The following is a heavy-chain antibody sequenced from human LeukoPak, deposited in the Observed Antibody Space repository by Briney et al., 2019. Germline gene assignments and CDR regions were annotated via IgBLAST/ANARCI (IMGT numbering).Heavy chain of an antibody. CDR3: ARTLPGGPQDCSSTSCYGGGYFDY. J-gene: IGHJ4*02. D-gene: IGHD2-2*01. CDR2: IIPIFGTA. CDR1: GGTFSSYA. V-gene: IGHV1-69*01. Sequence: SVKVSCKASGGTFSSYAISWVRQAPGRGLEWMGGIIPIFGTANYAQKFQGRVTITADESTSTAYMELSSLRSEDTAVYYCARTLPGGPQDCSSTSCYGGGYFDYWGQGTLVTVSS.